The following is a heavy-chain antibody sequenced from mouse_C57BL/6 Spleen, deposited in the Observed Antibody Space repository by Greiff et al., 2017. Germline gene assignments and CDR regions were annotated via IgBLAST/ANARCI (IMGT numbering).Heavy chain of an antibody. V-gene: IGHV14-3*01. J-gene: IGHJ4*01. Sequence: EVQGVESVAELVRPGASVKLSCTASGFNIKNTYMHWVKQRPEQGLEWIGRIDPANGNTKYAPKFQGKATITADTSSNTAYLQRSSLTSEDTAIYYCARGYGSSYHYAMDYWGQGTSVTVSS. D-gene: IGHD1-1*01. CDR3: ARGYGSSYHYAMDY. CDR1: GFNIKNTY. CDR2: IDPANGNT.